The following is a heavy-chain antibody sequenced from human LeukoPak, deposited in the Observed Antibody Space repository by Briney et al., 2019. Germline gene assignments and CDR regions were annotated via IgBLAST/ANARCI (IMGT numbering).Heavy chain of an antibody. CDR2: IRSSGDIT. CDR3: VRDPDALDH. Sequence: TGGSLRLSCAASGFTFSSYGMHWVRQAPGKGLEWVSYIRSSGDITYYADSVKGRFTISRDSAKDSLYLQMNSLRDEDTAVYYCVRDPDALDHWGQGTLVTVSS. J-gene: IGHJ4*02. CDR1: GFTFSSYG. V-gene: IGHV3-48*02.